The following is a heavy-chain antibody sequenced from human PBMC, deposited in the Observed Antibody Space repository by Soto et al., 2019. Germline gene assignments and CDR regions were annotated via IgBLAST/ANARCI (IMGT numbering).Heavy chain of an antibody. CDR2: ISWNSASL. D-gene: IGHD3-22*01. CDR1: GFAFDDHA. J-gene: IGHJ4*02. Sequence: SLRLSCAASGFAFDDHAMHWVRQAPGKGLEWVSGISWNSASLGYADSVKGRFAISRDNAKNSLYLQMNSLKPEDTALYYCVRDRSSGYPSSFDYWGLGTLVTVSS. CDR3: VRDRSSGYPSSFDY. V-gene: IGHV3-9*01.